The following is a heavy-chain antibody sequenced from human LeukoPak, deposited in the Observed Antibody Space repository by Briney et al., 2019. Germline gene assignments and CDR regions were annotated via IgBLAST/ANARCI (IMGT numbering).Heavy chain of an antibody. J-gene: IGHJ4*02. Sequence: GGSLRLSCAASGFTFCSYALRWGRQAPGQGLEWVSAITGSGDSTYYADSVKGRFTISRDNSKNTLYLQMNSLRAEDTAVYYCADSNYWYPVDYWGQGTLVTVSS. V-gene: IGHV3-23*01. CDR3: ADSNYWYPVDY. CDR1: GFTFCSYA. CDR2: ITGSGDST. D-gene: IGHD4-11*01.